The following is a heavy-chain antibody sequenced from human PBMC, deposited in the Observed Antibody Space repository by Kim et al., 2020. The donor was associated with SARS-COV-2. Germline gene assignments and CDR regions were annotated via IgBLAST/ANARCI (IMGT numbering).Heavy chain of an antibody. V-gene: IGHV4-34*01. Sequence: SETLSLTCAVYGGSFSGYYWSWIRQPPGKGLEWIGEINHSGSTNYNPSLKSRVTISVDTSKNQFSLKLSSVTAADTAVYYCARGPAVDYYGSGSYAYWG. J-gene: IGHJ4*01. CDR2: INHSGST. D-gene: IGHD3-10*01. CDR3: ARGPAVDYYGSGSYAY. CDR1: GGSFSGYY.